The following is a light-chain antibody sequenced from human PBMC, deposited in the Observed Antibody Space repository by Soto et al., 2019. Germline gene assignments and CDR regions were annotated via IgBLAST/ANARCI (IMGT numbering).Light chain of an antibody. Sequence: QPVLTQPASVSGSPGQSITISCTGTSSDVGGYNYVSWYQQHPGKVPKLMIYDVSNRPSGVSNRFSGSKSGSAASLTISGLQAEDEADYYCSSYTSSRNVVFGGGTKLTVL. CDR3: SSYTSSRNVV. V-gene: IGLV2-14*01. CDR1: SSDVGGYNY. CDR2: DVS. J-gene: IGLJ2*01.